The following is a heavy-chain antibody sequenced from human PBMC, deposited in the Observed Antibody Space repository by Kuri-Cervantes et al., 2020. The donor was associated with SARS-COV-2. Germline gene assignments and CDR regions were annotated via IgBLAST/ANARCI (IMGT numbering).Heavy chain of an antibody. J-gene: IGHJ6*02. CDR2: IYYSRST. CDR3: ARLPSYYYYGTDV. V-gene: IGHV4-39*01. Sequence: GSLRLSCTVSGGSISSSSYYWGWIRQPPGKGLEWIGSIYYSRSTYYNPSLKSRVTISVDTSKNQFSLKLSSVTAADTAVYYCARLPSYYYYGTDVWGQGTTVTVSS. CDR1: GGSISSSSYY.